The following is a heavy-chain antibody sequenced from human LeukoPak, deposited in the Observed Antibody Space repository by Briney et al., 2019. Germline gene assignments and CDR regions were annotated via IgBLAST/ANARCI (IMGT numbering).Heavy chain of an antibody. V-gene: IGHV1-46*01. J-gene: IGHJ4*02. Sequence: ASVKVSCKASGYTFTSYYMQWVRQAPGQGLEWMGIINLSGGSTTHAQKFQGRVTMTRDMSTSTIYMELSSLRSEDTAVYYCARVGGGRAGYYFDYWGQGTLVTVSS. CDR3: ARVGGGRAGYYFDY. D-gene: IGHD2-15*01. CDR1: GYTFTSYY. CDR2: INLSGGST.